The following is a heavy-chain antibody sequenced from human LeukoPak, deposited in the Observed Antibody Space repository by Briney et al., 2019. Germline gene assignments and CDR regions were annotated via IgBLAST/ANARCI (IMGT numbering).Heavy chain of an antibody. D-gene: IGHD2-15*01. Sequence: PGGSLRLSCAASGFTFKNYWMHWVRQAPGKGPVWVSRINDDGSSTSYADSVKGRFTISRDDAKNTLYLQMNSLRAEDTAVYYCVRGGASTWSWGQGTLATVSS. J-gene: IGHJ5*02. V-gene: IGHV3-74*01. CDR1: GFTFKNYW. CDR3: VRGGASTWS. CDR2: INDDGSST.